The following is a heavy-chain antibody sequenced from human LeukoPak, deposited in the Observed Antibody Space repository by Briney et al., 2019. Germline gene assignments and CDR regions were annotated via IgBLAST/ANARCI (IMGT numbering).Heavy chain of an antibody. Sequence: GGSLRLSCAASGFTFSRYWMTWLRQAPGKGLEWVANIKQDGSETHYVDSVKGRFTISRDNAKNSLSLQMNSLRVEDTAVYYCARPFDDGSGRFNRPYDSWGQGTLVTVSS. CDR1: GFTFSRYW. D-gene: IGHD3-10*01. J-gene: IGHJ4*02. V-gene: IGHV3-7*04. CDR2: IKQDGSET. CDR3: ARPFDDGSGRFNRPYDS.